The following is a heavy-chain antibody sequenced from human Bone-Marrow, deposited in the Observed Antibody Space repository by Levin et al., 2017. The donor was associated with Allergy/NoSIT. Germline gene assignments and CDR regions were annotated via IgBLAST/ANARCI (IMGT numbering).Heavy chain of an antibody. J-gene: IGHJ3*01. D-gene: IGHD2-2*02. CDR1: GFPFDDHA. CDR2: IDYKSGNL. CDR3: ASPREYCVTTTACYIAFDL. V-gene: IGHV3-9*01. Sequence: GGSLRLSCVASGFPFDDHAMHWVRQAPGKGLEWVAGIDYKSGNLGYGDSVKGRFTISRDNAKNSLYLQMDSLNVEDAGVYFCASPREYCVTTTACYIAFDLWGQGTKVTVSS.